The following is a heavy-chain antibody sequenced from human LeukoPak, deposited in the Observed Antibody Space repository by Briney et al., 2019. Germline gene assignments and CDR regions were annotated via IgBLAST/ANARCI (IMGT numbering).Heavy chain of an antibody. CDR1: GFIFSNYA. CDR3: ARGLGSSFNAFDI. V-gene: IGHV3-23*01. CDR2: FSGSGGST. Sequence: TGGSLRLSCAASGFIFSNYAMSWVRQAPGKGLQWVSAFSGSGGSTYYADSVKGRFTISRDNSKNTLYLQMNSLRAEDTAVYYCARGLGSSFNAFDIWGQGTMVTVSS. D-gene: IGHD6-13*01. J-gene: IGHJ3*02.